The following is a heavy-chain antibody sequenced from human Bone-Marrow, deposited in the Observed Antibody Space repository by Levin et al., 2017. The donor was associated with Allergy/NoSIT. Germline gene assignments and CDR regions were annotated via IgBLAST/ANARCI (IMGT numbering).Heavy chain of an antibody. J-gene: IGHJ4*02. CDR1: GFTFSSYA. D-gene: IGHD2-8*01. Sequence: ETLSLTCAASGFTFSSYAMSWVRQAPGKGLEWVSYISGSGGSTDYADSVKGRFTISRDNSKNTLYLQMNSLRGEDTAFYHCAKDRKALNGFDYWGQGTLVTVSS. CDR2: ISGSGGST. CDR3: AKDRKALNGFDY. V-gene: IGHV3-23*01.